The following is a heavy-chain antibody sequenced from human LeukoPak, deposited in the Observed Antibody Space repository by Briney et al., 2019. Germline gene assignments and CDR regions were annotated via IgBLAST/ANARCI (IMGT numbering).Heavy chain of an antibody. V-gene: IGHV4-61*01. Sequence: KPSETLSLTCTVSGYSISSGYYWGWIRQPPGKGLEWIGYIYYSGSTNYNPSLKSRVTISVDTSKNQFSLKLSSVTAADTAVYYCAREKVGATYDLFDYWGQGTLVTVSS. CDR3: AREKVGATYDLFDY. D-gene: IGHD4/OR15-4a*01. CDR1: GYSISSGYY. CDR2: IYYSGST. J-gene: IGHJ4*02.